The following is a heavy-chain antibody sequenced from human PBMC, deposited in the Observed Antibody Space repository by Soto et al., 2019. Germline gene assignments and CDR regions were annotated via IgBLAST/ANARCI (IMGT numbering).Heavy chain of an antibody. V-gene: IGHV3-23*01. D-gene: IGHD6-13*01. CDR3: SKDGQRYSSSWIDY. J-gene: IGHJ4*02. CDR2: ISGSGGST. Sequence: EVQLLESGGGLVQPGGSLRLSCAASGFTFSSYAMSWVRQAPGKGLEWVSAISGSGGSTYYADSVKGRFTISRDNSKNPLYLQMNSLRAEDTAVYYCSKDGQRYSSSWIDYWGQGTLVTVSS. CDR1: GFTFSSYA.